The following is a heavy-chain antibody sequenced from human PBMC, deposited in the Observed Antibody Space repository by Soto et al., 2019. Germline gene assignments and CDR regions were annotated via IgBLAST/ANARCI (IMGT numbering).Heavy chain of an antibody. CDR1: GFTFSSYG. J-gene: IGHJ4*02. Sequence: EVQLLESGGGLVQPGGSLRLSCAASGFTFSSYGMTWVRQAPGKGLEWVSFSSATGAGTYYADSLKGRFTISRDNSKNTLYPQMPSLRADDTAVYYCAKDRRAGGNYGFYSDFWGQGALVIVSS. D-gene: IGHD1-26*01. CDR3: AKDRRAGGNYGFYSDF. V-gene: IGHV3-23*01. CDR2: SSATGAGT.